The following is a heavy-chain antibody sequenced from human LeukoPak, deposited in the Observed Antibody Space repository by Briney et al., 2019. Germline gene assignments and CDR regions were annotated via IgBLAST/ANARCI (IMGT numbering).Heavy chain of an antibody. CDR1: GFTFSSYG. CDR2: IWYDGSNK. CDR3: ARDLRQLAREYHFDY. V-gene: IGHV3-30*19. J-gene: IGHJ4*02. Sequence: GGSLRLSCAASGFTFSSYGMHWVRQAPGKGLEWVAVIWYDGSNKYYADSVKGRFTISRDNSKNTLYLQMNSLRAEDTAVYYCARDLRQLAREYHFDYWGQGTLVTVSS. D-gene: IGHD6-6*01.